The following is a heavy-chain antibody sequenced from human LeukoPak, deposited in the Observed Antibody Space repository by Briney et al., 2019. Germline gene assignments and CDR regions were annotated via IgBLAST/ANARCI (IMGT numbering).Heavy chain of an antibody. V-gene: IGHV4-34*01. J-gene: IGHJ4*02. CDR3: ARARITMVRGVIIIRGGHFDS. CDR1: GGSFSGYY. CDR2: INHGGST. Sequence: PSETLSLTCAVYGGSFSGYYWSWIRQPPGKGLEWIGEINHGGSTNYNPSLKSRVTISVDTSKNQFSLKLSSVTAADTAIYYCARARITMVRGVIIIRGGHFDSWGQGTRVTVSS. D-gene: IGHD3-10*01.